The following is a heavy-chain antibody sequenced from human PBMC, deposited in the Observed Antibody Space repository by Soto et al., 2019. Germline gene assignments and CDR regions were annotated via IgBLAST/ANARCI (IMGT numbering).Heavy chain of an antibody. J-gene: IGHJ4*02. CDR2: IYYSGST. CDR1: GGSISSGGYY. V-gene: IGHV4-31*03. CDR3: ARIKTLDDYGDYGYIFDY. D-gene: IGHD4-17*01. Sequence: SETLSLTCTVSGGSISSGGYYWSWIRQHPGKGLEWIGYIYYSGSTYYNPSLKSRVTISVDTSKNQFSLKLSSVTAADTAVYYCARIKTLDDYGDYGYIFDYWGQGTLVTVSS.